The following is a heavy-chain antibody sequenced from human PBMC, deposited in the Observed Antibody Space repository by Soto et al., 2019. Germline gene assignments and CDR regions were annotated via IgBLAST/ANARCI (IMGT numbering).Heavy chain of an antibody. CDR3: ARVPDV. J-gene: IGHJ6*02. V-gene: IGHV4-30-2*01. Sequence: SETLSLTCAVSGGSMSSGGYSWSWIRQPPGKGLEWIGYIYHNGSPYYNPSLKSRVTISVDRSKNQFSLKLSSVTAADTAVYYCARVPDVWGQGTTVSVSS. CDR2: IYHNGSP. CDR1: GGSMSSGGYS.